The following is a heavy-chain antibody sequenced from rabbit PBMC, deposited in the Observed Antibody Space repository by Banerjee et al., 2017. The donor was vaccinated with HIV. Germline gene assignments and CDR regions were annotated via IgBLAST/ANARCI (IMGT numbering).Heavy chain of an antibody. J-gene: IGHJ4*01. CDR2: IYTGDDTT. D-gene: IGHD1-1*01. Sequence: QEQLEESGGGLVQPEGSLTLTCKASGFGLSSYWMSWVRQAPGKGLAPGKGLEWIGCIYTGDDTTYCASWAKGRFTITRSTSLNTVTLQMTSLPVAGTAPYFCVRSYASRSGYYFGYYFNLWGPGTLVTVS. V-gene: IGHV1S47*01. CDR1: GFGLSSYW. CDR3: VRSYASRSGYYFGYYFNL.